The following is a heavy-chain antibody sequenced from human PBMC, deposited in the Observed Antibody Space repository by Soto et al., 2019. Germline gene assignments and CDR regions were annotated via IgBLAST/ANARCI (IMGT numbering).Heavy chain of an antibody. V-gene: IGHV1-8*01. J-gene: IGHJ4*02. D-gene: IGHD3-10*01. CDR3: ARRAYGSGSYYSGDY. CDR1: GYAFTSYD. CDR2: VNPNSGNT. Sequence: QVQLVQSGAEVKKPGASVKVSCKASGYAFTSYDINWVRQAPGQGLEWMGWVNPNSGNTDSIQKFQGRLTMTRNTSIRTAYMELSSLSSEDTAVYYCARRAYGSGSYYSGDYWGQGTLVTVSS.